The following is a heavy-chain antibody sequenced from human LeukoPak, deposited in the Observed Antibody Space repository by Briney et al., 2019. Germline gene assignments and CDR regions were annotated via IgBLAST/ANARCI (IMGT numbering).Heavy chain of an antibody. D-gene: IGHD6-13*01. J-gene: IGHJ4*02. Sequence: RGSLRLSCAASGFTFSSYAMSWVRQAPGKGLEWVSAISGSGGSTYYADSVKGRFTISRDNSKNTLYLQMNSLRAEDTAVYYCAKDRQRFAAAGTTFDYWGQGTLVTVSS. CDR3: AKDRQRFAAAGTTFDY. CDR1: GFTFSSYA. CDR2: ISGSGGST. V-gene: IGHV3-23*01.